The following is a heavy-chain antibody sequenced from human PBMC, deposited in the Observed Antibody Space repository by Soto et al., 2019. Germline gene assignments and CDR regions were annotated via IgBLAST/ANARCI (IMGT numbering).Heavy chain of an antibody. CDR3: ARNPAAISNDAFDI. J-gene: IGHJ3*02. CDR2: INPNSGGT. Sequence: ASVKVSCKASGYTFTGYYMHWVRQAPGQGLEWMGWINPNSGGTNYAQKFQGRVTMTRDTSISTAYMELSRLRSDDTAVYYCARNPAAISNDAFDIWGQGTMVTISS. CDR1: GYTFTGYY. V-gene: IGHV1-2*02. D-gene: IGHD2-2*02.